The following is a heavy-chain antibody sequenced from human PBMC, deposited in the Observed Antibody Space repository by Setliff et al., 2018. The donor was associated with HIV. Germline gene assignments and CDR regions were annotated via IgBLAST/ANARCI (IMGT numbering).Heavy chain of an antibody. CDR2: FIPMLRTT. J-gene: IGHJ4*02. CDR1: GGSLKTYP. Sequence: SVKVSCKASGGSLKTYPINWVRQAPGQGLEWMGGFIPMLRTTAYAQKFQGRITTTTDESTNTAYMELSSLTSEDTAIYYCGRSETRDSRGLYYWGQGTLVTVSS. V-gene: IGHV1-69*16. CDR3: GRSETRDSRGLYY. D-gene: IGHD3-22*01.